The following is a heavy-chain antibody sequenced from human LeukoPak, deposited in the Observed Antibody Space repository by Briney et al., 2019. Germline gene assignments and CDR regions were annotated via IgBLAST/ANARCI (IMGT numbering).Heavy chain of an antibody. CDR3: ARDSVAGTKGWIAIDY. CDR1: GFTFSSYS. J-gene: IGHJ4*02. Sequence: PGGSLRLSCAASGFTFSSYSMNWVRQAPGKGLEWVSYISSSSSTIYYADSVKGRFTISRDNAKNSLYLQMNSLRAEDTAVYYCARDSVAGTKGWIAIDYWGQGTLVTVSS. V-gene: IGHV3-48*04. CDR2: ISSSSSTI. D-gene: IGHD6-19*01.